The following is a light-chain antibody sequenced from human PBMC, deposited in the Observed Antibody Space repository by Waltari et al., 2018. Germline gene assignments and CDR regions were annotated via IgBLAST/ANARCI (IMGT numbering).Light chain of an antibody. CDR1: QSVLYSPNNKNY. V-gene: IGKV4-1*01. CDR2: WAS. Sequence: DIVMTQSPDSLAVSLGERATVNCKSSQSVLYSPNNKNYLAWYQQKPGQPPKLLIYWASTRESGVPDRFSGSGCGTDFTLTISSLQAEDVAVYYCQQYANTPRTFGQGTTVEIK. CDR3: QQYANTPRT. J-gene: IGKJ1*01.